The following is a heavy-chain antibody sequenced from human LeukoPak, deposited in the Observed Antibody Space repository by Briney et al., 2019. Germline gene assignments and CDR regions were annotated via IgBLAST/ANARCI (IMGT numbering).Heavy chain of an antibody. CDR3: ARESPYSSWD. Sequence: GGSLRLSCAASGFTLSSYGMHWVRQAPGKGLEWVAVIWYDGSNKYYADSVRGRFTISRDNSKNTLYLQMNSLRAEDTAVYYCARESPYSSWDWGQGTLVTVSS. CDR2: IWYDGSNK. J-gene: IGHJ4*02. D-gene: IGHD6-19*01. V-gene: IGHV3-33*01. CDR1: GFTLSSYG.